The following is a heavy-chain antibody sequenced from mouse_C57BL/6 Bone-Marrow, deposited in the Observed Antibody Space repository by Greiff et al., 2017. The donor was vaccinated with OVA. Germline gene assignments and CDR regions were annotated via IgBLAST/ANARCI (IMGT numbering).Heavy chain of an antibody. J-gene: IGHJ4*01. V-gene: IGHV5-4*03. CDR2: ISDGGSYT. CDR1: GFTFSSYA. CDR3: ASNLPYYAMDY. Sequence: EVKLMESGGGLVKPGGSLKLSCAASGFTFSSYAMSWVRQTPEKRLEWVATISDGGSYTYYPDNVKGRFTISRDNAKNNLYLQMSHLKAEDTAMYYCASNLPYYAMDYWGQGTSVTVSS.